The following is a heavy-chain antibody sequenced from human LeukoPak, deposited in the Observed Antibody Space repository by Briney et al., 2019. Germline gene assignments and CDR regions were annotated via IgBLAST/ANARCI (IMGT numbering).Heavy chain of an antibody. CDR1: GFTFSSYA. V-gene: IGHV3-23*01. CDR2: ISGSGGST. J-gene: IGHJ6*02. CDR3: ARGDYYDSSGYPQYYYYYGMDV. Sequence: PGGSLRLSCAASGFTFSSYAMSWVRQAPGKGLEWVSAISGSGGSTYYADSVKGRFTISRDNSKNTLYLQMNSLRAEDTAVYYCARGDYYDSSGYPQYYYYYGMDVWGQGTTVTVSS. D-gene: IGHD3-22*01.